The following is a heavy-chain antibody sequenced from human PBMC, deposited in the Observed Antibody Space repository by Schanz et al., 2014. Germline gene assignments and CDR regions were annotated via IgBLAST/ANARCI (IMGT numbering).Heavy chain of an antibody. CDR3: ATWRGDDSGGHGQFDY. CDR2: ISTSGSP. CDR1: GGSMSSFY. Sequence: QVQLQESGPGLVKPSETLSLTCTVSGGSMSSFYWNWIRQPAGKGLEWIGRISTSGSPNYNPSLRSRVSMSIGTSKPPSSLRLSSLTAADTAVYYCATWRGDDSGGHGQFDYWGQGALVTVSS. D-gene: IGHD3-22*01. V-gene: IGHV4-4*07. J-gene: IGHJ4*02.